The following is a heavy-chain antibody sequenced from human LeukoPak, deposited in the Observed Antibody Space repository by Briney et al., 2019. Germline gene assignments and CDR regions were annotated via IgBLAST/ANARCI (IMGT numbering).Heavy chain of an antibody. V-gene: IGHV3-11*03. J-gene: IGHJ4*02. CDR1: GFTFSDYY. Sequence: PGGSLRLSCAASGFTFSDYYMSWIRQAPGKGPEWVSYISSSSSYTNYADSVKGRFTISRDNAKNSLYLQMNSLRAEDTAVYYCARSLVAAAPNFDYWGQGTLVTVSS. D-gene: IGHD6-13*01. CDR3: ARSLVAAAPNFDY. CDR2: ISSSSSYT.